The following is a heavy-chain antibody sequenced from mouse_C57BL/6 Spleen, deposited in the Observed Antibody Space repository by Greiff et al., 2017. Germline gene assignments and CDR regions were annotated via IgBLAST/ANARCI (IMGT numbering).Heavy chain of an antibody. D-gene: IGHD1-1*01. Sequence: QVQLQQPGAELVMPGASVKLSCKASGYTFTSYWMHWVKQRPGQGLEWIGEIDPSDSYTNYNQKFKGKSTLTVDKPSSTAYMQLSSLTSEDSAVYYCARRSTVALYYYAMDYWGQGTSVTVSS. V-gene: IGHV1-69*01. CDR3: ARRSTVALYYYAMDY. CDR2: IDPSDSYT. CDR1: GYTFTSYW. J-gene: IGHJ4*01.